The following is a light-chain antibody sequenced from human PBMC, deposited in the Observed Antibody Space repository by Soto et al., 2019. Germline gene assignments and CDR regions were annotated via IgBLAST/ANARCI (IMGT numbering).Light chain of an antibody. CDR3: QQLTSYPRST. CDR1: QNIGSW. J-gene: IGKJ5*01. Sequence: DIQMTQSPSTLSASVGDGVTITCRASQNIGSWLAWYQQKPGEAPKLLISKATNLQSGVPSRFSGSGSGTDFSLTISSLQPVDSATYHCQQLTSYPRSTFGQGTRLEI. CDR2: KAT. V-gene: IGKV1-5*03.